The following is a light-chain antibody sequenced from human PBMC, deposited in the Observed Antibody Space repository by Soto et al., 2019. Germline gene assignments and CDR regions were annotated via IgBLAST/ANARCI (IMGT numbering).Light chain of an antibody. CDR2: GAS. V-gene: IGKV1-16*01. J-gene: IGKJ5*01. CDR3: HQYNTYST. CDR1: QGVDKY. Sequence: DIQMTQSPSSLSASVGDRVIITCRASQGVDKYLAWFQQKPGKAPKSLIYGASRLQSGVPSRFSGSGSGTHFTLTITNLQPEDFATYYCHQYNTYSTFGQGTRLQI.